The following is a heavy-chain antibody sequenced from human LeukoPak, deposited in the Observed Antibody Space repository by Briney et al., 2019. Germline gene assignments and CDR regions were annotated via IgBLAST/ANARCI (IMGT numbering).Heavy chain of an antibody. CDR2: VHLSGRT. J-gene: IGHJ4*02. CDR1: GGSISSTNW. V-gene: IGHV4-4*02. Sequence: SETLSLTCGVSGGSISSTNWWTWVRQPPGEGLEWIGEVHLSGRTNYNPSLESRVTMSVDMSENHISLKLTSVTAADTTVYYCAREGGPYRPLDYSGQGTLVTVSS. CDR3: AREGGPYRPLDY.